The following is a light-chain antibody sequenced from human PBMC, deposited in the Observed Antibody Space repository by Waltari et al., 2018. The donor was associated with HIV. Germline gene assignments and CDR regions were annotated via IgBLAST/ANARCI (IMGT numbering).Light chain of an antibody. CDR2: DDS. J-gene: IGLJ2*01. V-gene: IGLV3-21*02. Sequence: SYVLTQAPSVSVVPGQTASISCGGDKIGTKSVHWYQQKPGQAPVLVVYDDSDRPSGIPERVSGFNSGNTATLTISRVEAGDEADYYCQVWHSKSDHVVFGGGTKVTVL. CDR1: KIGTKS. CDR3: QVWHSKSDHVV.